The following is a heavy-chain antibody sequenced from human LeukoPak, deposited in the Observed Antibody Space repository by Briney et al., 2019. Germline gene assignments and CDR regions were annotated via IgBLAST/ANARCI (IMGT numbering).Heavy chain of an antibody. V-gene: IGHV3-23*01. CDR3: ARDWYDY. D-gene: IGHD6-13*01. CDR1: GFTFSTYA. J-gene: IGHJ4*02. Sequence: PGGALRLSCAASGFTFSTYAMIWVRQAPGKGLEWVSVIGGSGSYTYYADSVKGRVTVSRDNSKDTLYLQMNSLRAEDTAVYYCARDWYDYWGQGTLVTVSS. CDR2: IGGSGSYT.